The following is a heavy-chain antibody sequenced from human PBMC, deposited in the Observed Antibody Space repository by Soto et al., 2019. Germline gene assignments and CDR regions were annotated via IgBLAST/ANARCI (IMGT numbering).Heavy chain of an antibody. CDR1: GFSLSTSGMF. Sequence: SGPTLVNPAQTVTLSCTFSGFSLSTSGMFVILILHPPCKALEWLALIDWDDDKYYSTSLKTRLTISKDTSKNQVVLTMTNMDPVDTATYYCARISFHDYGDSLGRAFDIWGQGTMVT. CDR3: ARISFHDYGDSLGRAFDI. J-gene: IGHJ3*02. V-gene: IGHV2-70*01. D-gene: IGHD4-17*01. CDR2: IDWDDDK.